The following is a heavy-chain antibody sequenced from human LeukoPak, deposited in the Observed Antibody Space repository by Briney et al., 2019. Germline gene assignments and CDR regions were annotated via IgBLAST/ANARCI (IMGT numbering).Heavy chain of an antibody. CDR1: GYSCTTYW. Sequence: GESLKISCEGSGYSCTTYWIGWVRQMPGKGLEWMGITYPGDSDTRYSPSFQGQVIISVDKSISTTYLQWSSLKASDTAMYYCARQNGPRSYWYFDVWGRGTLVTVSS. D-gene: IGHD2-8*01. J-gene: IGHJ2*01. CDR3: ARQNGPRSYWYFDV. CDR2: TYPGDSDT. V-gene: IGHV5-51*01.